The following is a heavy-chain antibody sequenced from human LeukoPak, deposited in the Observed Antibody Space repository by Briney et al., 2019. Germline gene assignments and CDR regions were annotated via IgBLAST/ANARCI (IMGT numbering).Heavy chain of an antibody. CDR2: IKQDGSEK. J-gene: IGHJ4*02. V-gene: IGHV3-7*03. CDR1: GFTFSSYS. CDR3: ARDRSVGEFDY. D-gene: IGHD3-16*01. Sequence: GGSLRLSCAASGFTFSSYSMNWVRQAPGKGLEWVANIKQDGSEKYYVDSVKGRFTISRDNAKNSLYLQMNGLRTEDTAVYYCARDRSVGEFDYWGQGTLVTVSS.